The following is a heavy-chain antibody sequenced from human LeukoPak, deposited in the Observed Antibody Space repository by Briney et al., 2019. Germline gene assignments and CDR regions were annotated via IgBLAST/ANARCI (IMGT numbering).Heavy chain of an antibody. CDR2: ISAYNGNT. CDR3: ARSSSEGSSWFSYYFDY. CDR1: GYTLTELS. V-gene: IGHV1-18*01. J-gene: IGHJ4*02. Sequence: GASVKVSCKVSGYTLTELSMHWVRQAPGKGLEWMGWISAYNGNTNYAQKLQGRVTMTTDTSTSTAYMEPRSLRSDDTAVYYCARSSSEGSSWFSYYFDYWGQGTLVTVSS. D-gene: IGHD6-13*01.